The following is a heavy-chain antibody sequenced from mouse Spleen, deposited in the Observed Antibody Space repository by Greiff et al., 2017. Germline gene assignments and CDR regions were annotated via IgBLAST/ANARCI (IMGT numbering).Heavy chain of an antibody. CDR1: GYTFTSYW. CDR2: IYPGNSDT. Sequence: EVQVVESGTVLARPGASVKMSCKTSGYTFTSYWMHWVKQRPGQGLEWIGAIYPGNSDTSYNQKFKGKAKLTAVTSASTAYMELSSLTNEDSAVYYCTRAYYDGYWFAYWGQGTLVTVSA. D-gene: IGHD2-3*01. CDR3: TRAYYDGYWFAY. V-gene: IGHV1-5*01. J-gene: IGHJ3*01.